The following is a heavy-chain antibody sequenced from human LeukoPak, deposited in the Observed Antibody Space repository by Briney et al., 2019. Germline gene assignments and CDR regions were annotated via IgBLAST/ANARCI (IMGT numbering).Heavy chain of an antibody. CDR3: ARGLKRTNRNAFDI. CDR2: INHSGST. D-gene: IGHD2-8*01. CDR1: GGSFSGYY. V-gene: IGHV4-34*01. Sequence: SETLSLTCAVYGGSFSGYYWSWIRQPPGKGLEWIGEINHSGSTNYNPSLKSRVTISVDTSKNQFSLKLSSVTAADTAVYYCARGLKRTNRNAFDIWGQGTMVTVSS. J-gene: IGHJ3*02.